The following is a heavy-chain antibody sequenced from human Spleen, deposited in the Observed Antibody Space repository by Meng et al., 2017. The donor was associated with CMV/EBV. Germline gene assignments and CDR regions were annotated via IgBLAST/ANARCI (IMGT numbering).Heavy chain of an antibody. Sequence: GESLKISCAASGFTINGNHMSWVRQAPGKGLEWVSVIYSGGSTNDADSVKGRFTVSRDNSNNTVYLQMNSLRAEDTAVYYCARTPTRRHYYDSSGYVFDFWGQGTTVTV. CDR2: IYSGGST. V-gene: IGHV3-53*01. D-gene: IGHD3-22*01. CDR1: GFTINGNH. CDR3: ARTPTRRHYYDSSGYVFDF. J-gene: IGHJ3*01.